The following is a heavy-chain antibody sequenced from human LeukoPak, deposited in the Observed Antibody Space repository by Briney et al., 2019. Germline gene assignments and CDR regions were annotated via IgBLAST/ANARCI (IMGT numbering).Heavy chain of an antibody. CDR3: ARRSSGYLSIDP. J-gene: IGHJ5*02. CDR2: IYPSDSYT. Sequence: GESLKISCKASGHSFTNYWIGWVRQMPGKGLEWMGIIYPSDSYTNYSPSFQGHVTISADKSISTAYLQWSSLKASDTAMYYCARRSSGYLSIDPWGQGTLVTVSS. V-gene: IGHV5-10-1*01. D-gene: IGHD5-12*01. CDR1: GHSFTNYW.